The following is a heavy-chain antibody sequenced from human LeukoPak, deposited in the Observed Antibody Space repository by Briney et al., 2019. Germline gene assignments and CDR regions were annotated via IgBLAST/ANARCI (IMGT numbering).Heavy chain of an antibody. V-gene: IGHV4-59*01. Sequence: SETLSLTCTVSGGSISSYYWSWIRQPPGKGLEWIGYIYYSGSTNYNPSLKSRVTMSVDTSKNQFSLKLSSVTAADTAVYYCARDNPWCSGGSCYRTDAFDIWGQGTMVTVSS. CDR2: IYYSGST. D-gene: IGHD2-15*01. CDR3: ARDNPWCSGGSCYRTDAFDI. J-gene: IGHJ3*02. CDR1: GGSISSYY.